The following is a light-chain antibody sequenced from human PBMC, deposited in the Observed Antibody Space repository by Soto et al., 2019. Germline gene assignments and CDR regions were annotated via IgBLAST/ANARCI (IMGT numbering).Light chain of an antibody. CDR3: QSYDSGLGGSEV. V-gene: IGLV1-40*01. CDR1: SSNIGAGYD. Sequence: QSVLTQPPSVSGAPGQGVTISCTGSSSNIGAGYDVHWYQQLPGTAPKLLIYGNSNRPSGVPDRFSGSKSGTSASLAITGLQAEDEADYYCQSYDSGLGGSEVFGGGTKLTVL. CDR2: GNS. J-gene: IGLJ2*01.